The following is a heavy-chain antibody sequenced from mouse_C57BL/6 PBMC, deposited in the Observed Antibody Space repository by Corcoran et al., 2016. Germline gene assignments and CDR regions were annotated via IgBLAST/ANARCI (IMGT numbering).Heavy chain of an antibody. V-gene: IGHV1-26*01. CDR2: INPNNGGT. Sequence: EVQLQQSGPELVKPGASVKISCKASGYTFTDYYMNWVKQSHGKSLEWIGDINPNNGGTSYNQKFKGKATLTVDKSSSTAYMELRSLTSEDSAVYYCASGVTGTVAYWGQGTLVTVSA. D-gene: IGHD4-1*01. CDR1: GYTFTDYY. CDR3: ASGVTGTVAY. J-gene: IGHJ3*01.